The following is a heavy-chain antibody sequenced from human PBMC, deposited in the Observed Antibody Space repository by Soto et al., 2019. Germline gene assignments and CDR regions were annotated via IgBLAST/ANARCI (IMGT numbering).Heavy chain of an antibody. CDR1: GFTVSSNY. V-gene: IGHV3-53*01. J-gene: IGHJ1*01. CDR2: IYSGGST. CDR3: ARDRVESGYPEYFQH. Sequence: EVQLMESGGGLIQPGGSLRLSCAASGFTVSSNYMSWVRQAPGKGLEWVSVIYSGGSTYYADSVKGRFTISRDNSKNMLYLQMNSLRAEDTAVYYCARDRVESGYPEYFQHWGQGTLVTVSS. D-gene: IGHD3-22*01.